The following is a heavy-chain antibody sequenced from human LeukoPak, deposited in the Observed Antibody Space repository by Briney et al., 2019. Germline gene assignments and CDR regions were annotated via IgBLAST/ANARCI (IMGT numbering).Heavy chain of an antibody. CDR2: IHRAGRT. CDR1: GVSISSSEW. Sequence: PSETLSLTCAVSGVSISSSEWWSWVRQPPGQGPEWIGEIHRAGRTRYNPSLKSRVTISMDYSKNQFSLKLTSVTAADTAIYYCGKTDIYFNPIDYWGPGSLVTVSS. D-gene: IGHD3-9*01. J-gene: IGHJ4*02. V-gene: IGHV4-4*02. CDR3: GKTDIYFNPIDY.